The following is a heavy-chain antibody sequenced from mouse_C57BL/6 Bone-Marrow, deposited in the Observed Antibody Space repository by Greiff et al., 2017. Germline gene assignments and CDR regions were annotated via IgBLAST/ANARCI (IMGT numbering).Heavy chain of an antibody. V-gene: IGHV5-4*01. D-gene: IGHD4-1*01. J-gene: IGHJ4*01. CDR1: GFTFSSYA. Sequence: EVKVEESGGGLVKPGGSLKLSCAASGFTFSSYAMSWVRQTPEKRLEWVATISDGGSYTYYPDNVKGRFPISRDNAKNNLYLQMSHLKSEDTAMYYCARETGPYAMDDWGQGTSVTVSS. CDR2: ISDGGSYT. CDR3: ARETGPYAMDD.